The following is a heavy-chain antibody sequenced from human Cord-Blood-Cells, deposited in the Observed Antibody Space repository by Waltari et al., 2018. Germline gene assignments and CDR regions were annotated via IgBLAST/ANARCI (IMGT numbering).Heavy chain of an antibody. V-gene: IGHV3-53*02. CDR1: GFTVSSNY. CDR2: IYSGGST. CDR3: ARDPDYCSSTSCYTS. D-gene: IGHD2-2*02. J-gene: IGHJ5*02. Sequence: EVQLVETGGGLIQPGGSLRLSCAASGFTVSSNYMSWVRQAPGKGLEWASVIYSGGSTYYADSVKGRFTISRDNSKNTLYLQMNSLKAEDTAVYYCARDPDYCSSTSCYTSWGQGTLVTVSS.